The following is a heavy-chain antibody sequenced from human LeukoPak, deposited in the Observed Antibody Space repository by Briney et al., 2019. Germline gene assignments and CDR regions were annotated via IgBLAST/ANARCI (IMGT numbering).Heavy chain of an antibody. CDR2: IYYSGST. CDR3: ARAAVGFGLAFDI. V-gene: IGHV4-59*01. Sequence: PSETLSLTCTVSGGSISSYYWSWIRQPPGKGLEWIGYIYYSGSTNYNPSLKSRVTISVDTSKNQFSLKLSSVTAADTAVYYCARAAVGFGLAFDIWGQGTMVTVSS. J-gene: IGHJ3*02. D-gene: IGHD6-13*01. CDR1: GGSISSYY.